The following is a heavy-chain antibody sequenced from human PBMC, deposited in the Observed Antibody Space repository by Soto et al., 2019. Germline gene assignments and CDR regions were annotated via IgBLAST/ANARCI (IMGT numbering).Heavy chain of an antibody. CDR3: ASWGLCGGDCHFDI. V-gene: IGHV1-69*13. J-gene: IGHJ3*02. D-gene: IGHD2-21*02. Sequence: SVKVSFKASGGTFSSYAISWVRQAPGQGLEWMGGIIPIFGTANYAQKFQGRVTITADESTSTAYMELSSLRSEDTAVYYCASWGLCGGDCHFDISGPGTMVTVSS. CDR2: IIPIFGTA. CDR1: GGTFSSYA.